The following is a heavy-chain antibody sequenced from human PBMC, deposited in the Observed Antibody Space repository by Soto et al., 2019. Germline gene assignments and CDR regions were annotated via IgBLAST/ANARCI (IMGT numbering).Heavy chain of an antibody. V-gene: IGHV5-10-1*01. CDR3: ARAIDYGGNSRVFYDFDY. CDR2: IDPCDSYT. D-gene: IGHD4-17*01. Sequence: HGESLKISGKGSGYSFTSYWISWVRQMPGKGLEWMGRIDPCDSYTNYSPSFQGHVTISADKSISTAYLQWSSLKASDTAMYYCARAIDYGGNSRVFYDFDYWGQGTLVTVSS. J-gene: IGHJ4*02. CDR1: GYSFTSYW.